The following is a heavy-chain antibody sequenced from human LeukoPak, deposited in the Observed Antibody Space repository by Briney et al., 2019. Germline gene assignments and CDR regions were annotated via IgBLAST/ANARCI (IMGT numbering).Heavy chain of an antibody. D-gene: IGHD3-16*02. V-gene: IGHV4-39*01. J-gene: IGHJ5*02. Sequence: PSETLSLTCTVSGDSINTSRYYCAWVRQPPGKGLEWIGSMSYSGSTYYNTSLKSRVSIPIDTSKNLFSLSLSSVTAADTAVYYCARHLSGSFRDPWGQGTLVIVSS. CDR1: GDSINTSRYY. CDR2: MSYSGST. CDR3: ARHLSGSFRDP.